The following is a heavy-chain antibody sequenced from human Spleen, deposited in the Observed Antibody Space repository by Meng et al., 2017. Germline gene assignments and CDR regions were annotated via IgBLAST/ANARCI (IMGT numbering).Heavy chain of an antibody. Sequence: SGPTLVKPTQTLTLTCSFSGFSLRTSGVGVGWIRQPPGKALEWLALIYWDDVKRSSPSLKSRLTITKDTSKNQVVLTVTDMDPVDTATYFCVHLSTPAIAVPGHSFDIWGQGTMVTVSS. CDR1: GFSLRTSGVG. J-gene: IGHJ3*02. CDR2: IYWDDVK. D-gene: IGHD6-19*01. V-gene: IGHV2-5*02. CDR3: VHLSTPAIAVPGHSFDI.